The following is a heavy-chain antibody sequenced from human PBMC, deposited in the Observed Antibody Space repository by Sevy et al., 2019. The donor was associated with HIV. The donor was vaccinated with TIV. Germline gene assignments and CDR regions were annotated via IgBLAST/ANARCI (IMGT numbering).Heavy chain of an antibody. CDR2: IQYDGSNK. CDR1: GFSFSSYG. Sequence: GESLKISCAASGFSFSSYGMHWVRQAPGKGLEWMSYIQYDGSNKDYADSVKGRFTISRDNSKNTLYLQMNSLRVEDTSFFYCGKEGGGEGGDHWGQGTLVTVSS. D-gene: IGHD2-21*01. J-gene: IGHJ4*02. V-gene: IGHV3-30*02. CDR3: GKEGGGEGGDH.